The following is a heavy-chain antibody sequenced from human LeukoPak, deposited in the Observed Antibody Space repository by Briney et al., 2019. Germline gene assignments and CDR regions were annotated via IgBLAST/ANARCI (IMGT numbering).Heavy chain of an antibody. CDR1: GGSITSYY. CDR3: ASLAPDRNVDDFDWLLGVPKRTEYFQH. V-gene: IGHV4-59*01. J-gene: IGHJ1*01. Sequence: SETLSLTCTVSGGSITSYYRNWIRQPPGKGLEWVGYIFYSGSTNYNPSLKSRVTISVDTSKNQFSLKLSSVTAADTAVYYCASLAPDRNVDDFDWLLGVPKRTEYFQHWGQGTLVTVSS. D-gene: IGHD3-9*01. CDR2: IFYSGST.